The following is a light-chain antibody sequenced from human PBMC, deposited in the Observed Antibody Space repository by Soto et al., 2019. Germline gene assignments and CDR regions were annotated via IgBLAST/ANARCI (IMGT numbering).Light chain of an antibody. Sequence: EIVLTQSPGTLSLSPGERATLSCRASQSVSSNYLAWYQQKPGQAPRLLIYAASSRATGIPDRFSGSGSGTDFTLTISRLEPEDFAVYYCQQYGSSPPLTFGQGTKVEIK. J-gene: IGKJ1*01. V-gene: IGKV3-20*01. CDR2: AAS. CDR3: QQYGSSPPLT. CDR1: QSVSSNY.